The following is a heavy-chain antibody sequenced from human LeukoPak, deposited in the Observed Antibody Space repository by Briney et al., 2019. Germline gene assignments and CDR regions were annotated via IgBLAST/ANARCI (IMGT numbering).Heavy chain of an antibody. J-gene: IGHJ4*02. CDR2: ISTSTSLK. CDR3: AKDGSPPYCGGDCYSDNFDY. V-gene: IGHV3-21*01. Sequence: GGSLRLSCEASGFTFTGSSMNWVRQAPGKGLEWVSSISTSTSLKYYADSVKGRFIISRDNAKNSLYLEMNSLRAEDTAVYYCAKDGSPPYCGGDCYSDNFDYWGQGTLVTVSS. D-gene: IGHD2-21*02. CDR1: GFTFTGSS.